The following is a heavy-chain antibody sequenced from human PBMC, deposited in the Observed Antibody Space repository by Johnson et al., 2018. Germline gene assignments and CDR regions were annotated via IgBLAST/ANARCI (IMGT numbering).Heavy chain of an antibody. CDR1: GYTFTTNY. D-gene: IGHD2-2*01. V-gene: IGHV1-46*01. CDR2: INPSSGST. CDR3: AKVVVPAAARSGFDI. Sequence: QVQLVQSGAEVQKPGASVKVSCKASGYTFTTNYMHWVRQAPGQGLEWMGIINPSSGSTSYAQKFQGRVTMTRDTSTSTVYMELSSLRSEDTAVDYCAKVVVPAAARSGFDIWGQGTMVTVSS. J-gene: IGHJ3*02.